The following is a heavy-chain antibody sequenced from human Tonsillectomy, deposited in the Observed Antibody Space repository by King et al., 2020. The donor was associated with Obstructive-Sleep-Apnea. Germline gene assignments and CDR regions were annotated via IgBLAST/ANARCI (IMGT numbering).Heavy chain of an antibody. D-gene: IGHD2-15*01. Sequence: VQLVQSGAEVKKPGSSVKVSCKASGGTFSSYAISWVRQAPGQGLEWMGGIIPILGIVNYAQKFQGRVTITADKSTSTAYMELSSLRSEDTAVYYCATCGSRGVGWFDPWGQGTLVTVSS. CDR2: IIPILGIV. J-gene: IGHJ5*02. V-gene: IGHV1-69*10. CDR1: GGTFSSYA. CDR3: ATCGSRGVGWFDP.